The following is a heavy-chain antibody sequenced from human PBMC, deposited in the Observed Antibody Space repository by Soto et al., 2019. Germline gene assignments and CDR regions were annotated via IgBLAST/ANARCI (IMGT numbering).Heavy chain of an antibody. CDR3: ARVTSFWSGYPFDY. J-gene: IGHJ4*02. CDR2: INSDGSST. V-gene: IGHV3-74*01. Sequence: GGSLRLSCAASGFTLSSYWMHWVRQAPGKGLVWVSRINSDGSSTSYADSVKGRFTISRDNAKNTLYLQMNSLRAEDTAVYYCARVTSFWSGYPFDYWGQGTLVTVSS. D-gene: IGHD3-3*01. CDR1: GFTLSSYW.